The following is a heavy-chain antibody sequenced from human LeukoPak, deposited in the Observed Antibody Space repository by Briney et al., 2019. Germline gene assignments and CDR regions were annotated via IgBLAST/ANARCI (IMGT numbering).Heavy chain of an antibody. J-gene: IGHJ4*02. V-gene: IGHV3-48*01. Sequence: GGSLRLSCAASGFTFSSYSMNWVRQAPGKGLEWVSYISSSSSTIYYADSVKGRFTISRDNSKNTLYLQMNSLRAEDTAVYYCAIQRHGGYNYDYWGQGTLVTVSS. CDR2: ISSSSSTI. D-gene: IGHD5-24*01. CDR1: GFTFSSYS. CDR3: AIQRHGGYNYDY.